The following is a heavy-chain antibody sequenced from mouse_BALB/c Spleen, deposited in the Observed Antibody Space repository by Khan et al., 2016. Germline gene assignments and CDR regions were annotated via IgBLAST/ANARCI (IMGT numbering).Heavy chain of an antibody. Sequence: VQLQQSGAELVRPGALVKLSCKASGFNIKDYYLHWVKQRPEQGLEGVGWIDPENGNTLYDPKFKGKAGMTPATSSNTAYLQLSSQTSEDTAVYYCSGEISYHTSRGFAYWGQGTLVTVSA. CDR2: IDPENGNT. J-gene: IGHJ3*01. D-gene: IGHD2-12*01. CDR3: SGEISYHTSRGFAY. CDR1: GFNIKDYY. V-gene: IGHV14-1*02.